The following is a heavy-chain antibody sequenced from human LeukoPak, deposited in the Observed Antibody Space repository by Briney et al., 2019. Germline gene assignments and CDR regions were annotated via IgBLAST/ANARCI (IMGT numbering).Heavy chain of an antibody. CDR1: GGSFSGYY. CDR3: ARRKPGGRPYSSGWYMYGCFDY. Sequence: PSETLSLTCAVYGGSFSGYYWSWIRQPPGKGLEWIGEINHSGSTNYNPSLKSLVTISVDTSKNQFSLKLSSVTAADTAVYYCARRKPGGRPYSSGWYMYGCFDYWGQGTLVTVSS. D-gene: IGHD6-19*01. V-gene: IGHV4-34*01. J-gene: IGHJ4*02. CDR2: INHSGST.